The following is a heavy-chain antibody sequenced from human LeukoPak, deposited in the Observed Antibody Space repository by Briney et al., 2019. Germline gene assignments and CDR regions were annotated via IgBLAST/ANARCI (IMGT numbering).Heavy chain of an antibody. CDR3: ARETPQEVVAATRAGGYHFDF. D-gene: IGHD2-15*01. Sequence: SETLSLTCTVSGGSISSSSYYWGWIRQPPGKGLEWIGSIYYSGSTYYNPSLKSRVTISVDTSKNQFSLKLTSVTAADTAVYYCARETPQEVVAATRAGGYHFDFWGQGTPVTVSS. J-gene: IGHJ4*02. CDR2: IYYSGST. CDR1: GGSISSSSYY. V-gene: IGHV4-39*07.